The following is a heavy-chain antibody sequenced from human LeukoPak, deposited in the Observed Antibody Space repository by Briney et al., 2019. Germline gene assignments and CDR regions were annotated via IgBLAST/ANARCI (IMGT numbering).Heavy chain of an antibody. Sequence: ASVKVSCKASGYTFTSYAMNWVRQAPGQGLEWMGWINTNTGNPTYAQGFTGRFVFSLDTSVSTAYLQISSLKAEDTAVYYCARDQRYFDWYERDAFDIWGQGTMVTVS. D-gene: IGHD3-9*01. J-gene: IGHJ3*02. V-gene: IGHV7-4-1*02. CDR3: ARDQRYFDWYERDAFDI. CDR2: INTNTGNP. CDR1: GYTFTSYA.